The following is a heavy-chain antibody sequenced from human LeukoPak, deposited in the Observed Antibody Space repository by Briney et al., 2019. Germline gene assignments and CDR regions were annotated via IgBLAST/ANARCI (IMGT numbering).Heavy chain of an antibody. CDR1: GFTFSSYA. D-gene: IGHD2-2*01. CDR2: ISGSGGST. V-gene: IGHV3-23*01. CDR3: AKYPQVPTLYYFDY. J-gene: IGHJ4*02. Sequence: GGSLRLSCAASGFTFSSYAMSWVRQAPGKGLEWVSAISGSGGSTYYADSVKGRFTISRDDSKNTLYLQMNSLRAEDTAVYYCAKYPQVPTLYYFDYWGQGTLVTVSS.